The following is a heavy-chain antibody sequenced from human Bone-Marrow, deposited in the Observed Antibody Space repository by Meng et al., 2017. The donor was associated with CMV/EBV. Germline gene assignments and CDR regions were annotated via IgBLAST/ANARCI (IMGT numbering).Heavy chain of an antibody. CDR1: GYTFTSYD. D-gene: IGHD6-13*01. V-gene: IGHV1-8*01. CDR2: MNPNSGNT. Sequence: ASVKVSCKVTGYTFTSYDINWVRQATGQGLEWMGWMNPNSGNTGYAQKFQGRVTMTRNTSISTAYMELSSLRSEDTAVYYCAITREDSSSWLYYYGMDVWGQGTTVTVSS. J-gene: IGHJ6*02. CDR3: AITREDSSSWLYYYGMDV.